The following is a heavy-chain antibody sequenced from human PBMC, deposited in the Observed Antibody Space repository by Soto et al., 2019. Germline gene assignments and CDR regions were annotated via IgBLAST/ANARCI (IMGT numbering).Heavy chain of an antibody. CDR2: IYSGDNT. CDR3: AHVLRYFDWPHDAFDI. J-gene: IGHJ3*02. V-gene: IGHV3-66*01. CDR1: GFTVTSDY. D-gene: IGHD3-9*01. Sequence: GGSLRLSCAASGFTVTSDYMSWVRQAPGKGLEWVSTIYSGDNTYYADSVKGRFIISRDKSKNTLYLQMNNLRAEDTAVFYCAHVLRYFDWPHDAFDIWGQGTMVTVSS.